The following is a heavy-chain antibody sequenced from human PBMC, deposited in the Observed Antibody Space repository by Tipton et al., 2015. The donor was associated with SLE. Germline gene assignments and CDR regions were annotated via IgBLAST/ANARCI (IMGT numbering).Heavy chain of an antibody. J-gene: IGHJ4*02. CDR1: GGTFSSYA. D-gene: IGHD6-6*01. V-gene: IGHV1-69*18. CDR2: IIPIFGTA. CDR3: TTWLRETAARLLDY. Sequence: QLVQSGAEVKKPGSSVKVSCKASGGTFSSYAISWVRQAPGQGLEWMGRIIPIFGTANYAQKFQGRVTITADESTSTAYMELSSLRSEDTAVYYCTTWLRETAARLLDYWGQGTLVTVSS.